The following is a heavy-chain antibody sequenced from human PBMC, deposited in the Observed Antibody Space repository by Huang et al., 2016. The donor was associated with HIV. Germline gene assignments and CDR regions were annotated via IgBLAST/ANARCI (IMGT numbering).Heavy chain of an antibody. Sequence: QVQLQESGPGLVKPSETLSLTCTVSGGSISSYYWSWIRPPPGKGLEWIGYICYSWSTNCKPALKSRVTISVDTSKNQFSLKLSSVTDADTAVYYWARTFSKQLVGDWGQGTLVTVSS. V-gene: IGHV4-59*01. CDR3: ARTFSKQLVGD. CDR2: ICYSWST. CDR1: GGSISSYY. D-gene: IGHD6-6*01. J-gene: IGHJ4*02.